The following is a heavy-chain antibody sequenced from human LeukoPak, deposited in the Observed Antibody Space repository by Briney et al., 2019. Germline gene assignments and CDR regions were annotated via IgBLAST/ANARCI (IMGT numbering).Heavy chain of an antibody. CDR2: IYYSGST. CDR1: GGSISSGDYY. CDR3: ARVQNTAYSSWFDP. Sequence: SETLSLTCTVSGGSISSGDYYWSWIRQPPGKGLEWIGYIYYSGSTYYNPSLKSRVTISVDASKNQFSLKLSSVTAADTAVYYCARVQNTAYSSWFDPWGQGTLVTVSS. D-gene: IGHD2/OR15-2a*01. V-gene: IGHV4-30-4*08. J-gene: IGHJ5*02.